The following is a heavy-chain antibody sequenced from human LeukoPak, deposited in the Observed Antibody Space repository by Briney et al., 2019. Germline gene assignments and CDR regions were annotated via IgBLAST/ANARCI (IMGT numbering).Heavy chain of an antibody. V-gene: IGHV3-21*01. CDR2: ISSSSSYI. Sequence: PGGSLRLSCAASGFTFSSYAMSWVRQAPGKGLEWVSSISSSSSYIYYADSVKGRFTISRDNAKNSLYLQMNSLRAEDTAVYYCTNYGVYTGYYFMDVWGKGTTVTVSS. D-gene: IGHD4-17*01. CDR3: TNYGVYTGYYFMDV. CDR1: GFTFSSYA. J-gene: IGHJ6*03.